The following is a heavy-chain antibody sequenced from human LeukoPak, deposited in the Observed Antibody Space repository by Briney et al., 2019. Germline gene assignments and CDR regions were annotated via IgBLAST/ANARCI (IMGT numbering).Heavy chain of an antibody. D-gene: IGHD6-13*01. CDR1: GFTLSSYE. V-gene: IGHV3-48*03. Sequence: PGGSLRPSCAASGFTLSSYEMNWVRQAPGKGLEWVSYISSSGSTIYYADSVKGRFTISRDNAKNSLYLQMNSLRAEDTAVYYCARDGTVAAAGLDYWGQGTLVTVSS. CDR2: ISSSGSTI. J-gene: IGHJ4*02. CDR3: ARDGTVAAAGLDY.